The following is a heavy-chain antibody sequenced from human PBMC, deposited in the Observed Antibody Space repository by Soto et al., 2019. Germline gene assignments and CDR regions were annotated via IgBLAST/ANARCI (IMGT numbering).Heavy chain of an antibody. CDR2: ISYDGSNK. J-gene: IGHJ3*02. D-gene: IGHD3-22*01. CDR3: ARDRHDSSGYDAFDI. Sequence: QPGGSLRLSCAASGFTFSSYAMHWVRQAPGKGLEWVAVISYDGSNKYYADSVKGRFTISRDNSKNTLYLQMNSLRAEDTAVYYCARDRHDSSGYDAFDIWGQGTMVTVSS. CDR1: GFTFSSYA. V-gene: IGHV3-30-3*01.